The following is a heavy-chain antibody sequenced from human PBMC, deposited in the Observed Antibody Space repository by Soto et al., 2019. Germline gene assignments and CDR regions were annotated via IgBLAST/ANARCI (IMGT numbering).Heavy chain of an antibody. CDR2: IYWNDEK. V-gene: IGHV2-5*01. CDR3: AHKGSLTIPHAFDF. CDR1: GFSLTASGVA. D-gene: IGHD2-2*01. J-gene: IGHJ3*01. Sequence: QITLKESGPTLVKPTQTLTLTCAVSGFSLTASGVAVGWIRQPPGKALEWLAFIYWNDEKRYNASLKTRITVTRDTSTNQVVLTMTNMDPDDTATYSCAHKGSLTIPHAFDFWGRGTMVIVAS.